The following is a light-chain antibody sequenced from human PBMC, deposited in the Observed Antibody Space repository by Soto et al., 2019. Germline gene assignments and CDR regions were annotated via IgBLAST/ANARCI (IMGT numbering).Light chain of an antibody. CDR2: KAS. CDR3: QQYHSWVT. J-gene: IGKJ5*01. Sequence: DIQMTQSPSTLSASVGDRVSITCRASQSISNWLAWYQQKPGKAPQLLIYKASSLESGGPSRFSGSGSGTELTLTSSSLRPDDFATYYCQQYHSWVTFGQGTRLEIK. V-gene: IGKV1-5*03. CDR1: QSISNW.